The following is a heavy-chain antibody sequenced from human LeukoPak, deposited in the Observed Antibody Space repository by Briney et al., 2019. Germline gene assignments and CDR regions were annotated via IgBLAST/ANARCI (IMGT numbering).Heavy chain of an antibody. CDR1: GGSISSGSYY. J-gene: IGHJ5*02. CDR3: ARETVYYDFWSGYYTGWFDP. CDR2: IYTSGST. Sequence: KTSETLSLTCTVSGGSISSGSYYWSWIRQPAGKGLEWIGRIYTSGSTNYNLSLKSRVTISVDTSKNQFSLKLSSVTAADTAVYYCARETVYYDFWSGYYTGWFDPWGQGTLVTVSS. D-gene: IGHD3-3*01. V-gene: IGHV4-61*02.